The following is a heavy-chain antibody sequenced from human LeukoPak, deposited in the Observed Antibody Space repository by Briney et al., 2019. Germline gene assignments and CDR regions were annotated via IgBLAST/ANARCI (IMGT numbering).Heavy chain of an antibody. D-gene: IGHD2-8*02. J-gene: IGHJ6*04. V-gene: IGHV3-30*02. CDR1: GFTFSSYG. Sequence: PGGSLRLSCAASGFTFSSYGMHWVRQAPGKGLEWVAFIRYDGSNKYYADSVKGRFTISRDNSKNTLYLQMNSLRAEDTALYYCAKDQAYWAGGPLDVWGKGTTVTVAS. CDR2: IRYDGSNK. CDR3: AKDQAYWAGGPLDV.